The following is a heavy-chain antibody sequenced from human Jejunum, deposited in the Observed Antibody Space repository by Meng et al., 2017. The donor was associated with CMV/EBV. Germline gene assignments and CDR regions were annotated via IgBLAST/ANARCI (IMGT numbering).Heavy chain of an antibody. V-gene: IGHV3-74*01. D-gene: IGHD1-26*01. J-gene: IGHJ4*02. Sequence: GFPFSNYWMHWVRQASGKGLVWVSRINSDGSSTSNADSVKGRFTISRDNARNTLYLQMNSLRVEDTAVYYCARDGGSGILGAFDFWGQGTLVTVSS. CDR1: GFPFSNYW. CDR3: ARDGGSGILGAFDF. CDR2: INSDGSST.